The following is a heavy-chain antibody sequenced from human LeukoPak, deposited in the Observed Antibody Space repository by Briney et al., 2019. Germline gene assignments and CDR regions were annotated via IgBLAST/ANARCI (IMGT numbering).Heavy chain of an antibody. CDR2: ISGSGGST. J-gene: IGHJ4*02. CDR1: GFTLRRYD. D-gene: IGHD6-13*01. V-gene: IGHV3-23*01. CDR3: AKDTRYSSSWPTSHYDY. Sequence: PGGSLRLSCAASGFTLRRYDMSGVRQAPGKGVEGVSAISGSGGSTYSADSVKGRFTISRDNSKNTLYLQMNSLRAEDTAVYYCAKDTRYSSSWPTSHYDYWGQGTLVTVSS.